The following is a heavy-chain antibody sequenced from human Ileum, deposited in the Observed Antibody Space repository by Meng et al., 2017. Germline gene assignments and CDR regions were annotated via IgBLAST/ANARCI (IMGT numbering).Heavy chain of an antibody. D-gene: IGHD2-21*01. CDR2: IDQDGSEE. CDR1: GFTFRTFW. J-gene: IGHJ5*02. Sequence: GESLKISCAASGFTFRTFWMNWVRQAPGKGLEWVANIDQDGSEEYYVDSVKGRFTISRDNAKNSLYLQMDSLRAEDTAIYYCVRSAVAIGTRWFDPWGQGALVTVSS. V-gene: IGHV3-7*01. CDR3: VRSAVAIGTRWFDP.